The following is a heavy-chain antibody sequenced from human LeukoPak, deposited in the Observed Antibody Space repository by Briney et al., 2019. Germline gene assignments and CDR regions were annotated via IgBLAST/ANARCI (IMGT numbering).Heavy chain of an antibody. CDR3: ARLNLGELSDMDV. D-gene: IGHD3-10*01. V-gene: IGHV3-21*01. J-gene: IGHJ6*03. CDR1: GFTFSSYS. CDR2: ISSSSSYI. Sequence: GGSLRLSCAASGFTFSSYSMNWVRQAPGKGLEWVPSISSSSSYIYYADSVKGRFTISRDNAKNSLYLQMNSLRAEDTAVYYCARLNLGELSDMDVWGKGTTVTISS.